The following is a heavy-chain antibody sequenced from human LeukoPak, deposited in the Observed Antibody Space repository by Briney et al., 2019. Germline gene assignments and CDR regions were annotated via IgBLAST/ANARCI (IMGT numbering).Heavy chain of an antibody. D-gene: IGHD4-17*01. CDR2: IYYSGST. J-gene: IGHJ6*02. Sequence: SETLSLTCTVSGGSISSYYWSWIRQPPGKGLEWIGYIYYSGSTNYNPSLNSRVTISVDTSKNQFSLKLSSVTAADTAVYYCARVHGLYYYGMDVWGQGTTVTVSS. CDR1: GGSISSYY. CDR3: ARVHGLYYYGMDV. V-gene: IGHV4-59*01.